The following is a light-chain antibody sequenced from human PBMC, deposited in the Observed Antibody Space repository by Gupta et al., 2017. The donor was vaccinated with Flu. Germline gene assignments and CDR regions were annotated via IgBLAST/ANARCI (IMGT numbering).Light chain of an antibody. V-gene: IGKV3-11*02. Sequence: PATLSLSPGERATIACRASQRGSSYLAWDQQKPGQAPRLLIDDASNRATGIPARFSGSGSGRDFTLTISSLEPEDFAGEDCQQRANWPETLGGGTKVEIK. CDR2: DAS. CDR1: QRGSSY. CDR3: QQRANWPET. J-gene: IGKJ4*02.